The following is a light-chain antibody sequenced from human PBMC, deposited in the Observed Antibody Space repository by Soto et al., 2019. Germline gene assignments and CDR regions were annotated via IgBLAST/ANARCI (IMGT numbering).Light chain of an antibody. Sequence: EIVLTQSPGTLSLSPGERATLSCRASQSIDTNLAWYQQKPGQAPRLLIFGASTRATGIPARFSGSGSGTEFTLTITSLQPEDVATYYCQKYDRAPWTFGQGTKVDI. V-gene: IGKV3-15*01. J-gene: IGKJ1*01. CDR1: QSIDTN. CDR3: QKYDRAPWT. CDR2: GAS.